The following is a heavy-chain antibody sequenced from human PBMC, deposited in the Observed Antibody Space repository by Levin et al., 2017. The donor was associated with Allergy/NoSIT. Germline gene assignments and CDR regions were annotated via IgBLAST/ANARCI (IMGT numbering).Heavy chain of an antibody. V-gene: IGHV4-4*02. Sequence: SETLSLTRAVSGGSISSSNWWSWVRQPPGKGLEWIGEIYHSGSTNYNPSLKSRVTISVDKSKNQFSLKLSSVTAADTAVYYCARDSTVVTNYYYYGMDVWGQGTTVTVSS. CDR1: GGSISSSNW. CDR2: IYHSGST. D-gene: IGHD4-23*01. CDR3: ARDSTVVTNYYYYGMDV. J-gene: IGHJ6*02.